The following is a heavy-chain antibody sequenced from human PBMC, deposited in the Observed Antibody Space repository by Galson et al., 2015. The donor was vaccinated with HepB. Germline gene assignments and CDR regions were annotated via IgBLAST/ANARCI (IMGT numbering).Heavy chain of an antibody. CDR3: ARYQVPYSSSWYRRAYYYYGMVV. Sequence: SLRLSCAASGFTFSSYGMHWVRQAPGKGLEWVAVIWYDGSNKYYADSVKGRFTISRDNSKNTLYLQMNSLRAEDTAVYYCARYQVPYSSSWYRRAYYYYGMVVWGQGTTVTVSS. D-gene: IGHD6-13*01. J-gene: IGHJ6*02. CDR1: GFTFSSYG. V-gene: IGHV3-33*01. CDR2: IWYDGSNK.